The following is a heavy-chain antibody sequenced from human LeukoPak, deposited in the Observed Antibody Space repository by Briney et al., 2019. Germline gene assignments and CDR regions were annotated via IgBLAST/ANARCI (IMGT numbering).Heavy chain of an antibody. CDR3: ARVYYDILTGYHDNWFDP. D-gene: IGHD3-9*01. CDR2: ISAYNGNT. CDR1: GYTFTSYG. Sequence: GASVKVSCKASGYTFTSYGISWVRQAPGQGLEWMGWISAYNGNTNYAQKLQGRVTMTTDTSTSTAYMELRSLRSDDTAVYYCARVYYDILTGYHDNWFDPWGQGTLVTVSS. V-gene: IGHV1-18*01. J-gene: IGHJ5*02.